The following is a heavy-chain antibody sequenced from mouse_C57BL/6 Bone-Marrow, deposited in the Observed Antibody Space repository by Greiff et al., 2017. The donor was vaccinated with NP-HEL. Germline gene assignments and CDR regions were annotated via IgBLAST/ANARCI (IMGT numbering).Heavy chain of an antibody. D-gene: IGHD2-1*01. Sequence: QVQLQQPGAELVKPGASVKVSCKASGYTFTSYWMHWVKQRPGQGLEWIGRIHPSDRDTNYNQKFKGKATLTVDKSSSTAYMQLSSLTSEDSAVYYCAMGGNYRGSFDYWGQGTTLTFSS. CDR3: AMGGNYRGSFDY. V-gene: IGHV1-74*01. CDR1: GYTFTSYW. J-gene: IGHJ2*01. CDR2: IHPSDRDT.